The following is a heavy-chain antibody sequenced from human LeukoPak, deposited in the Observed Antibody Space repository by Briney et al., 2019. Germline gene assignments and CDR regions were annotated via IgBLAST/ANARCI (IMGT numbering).Heavy chain of an antibody. J-gene: IGHJ4*02. D-gene: IGHD1-14*01. Sequence: ASVKVSCKPTGSSFTAYYIFWMRQAPGQGLECMGWINLYNGATKYAQTFQSRVTMTRDTSISTFYLELSRLRSDATATYYGASWAGGNEPVASFDYWGQGTLVTVSS. CDR2: INLYNGAT. V-gene: IGHV1-2*02. CDR3: ASWAGGNEPVASFDY. CDR1: GSSFTAYY.